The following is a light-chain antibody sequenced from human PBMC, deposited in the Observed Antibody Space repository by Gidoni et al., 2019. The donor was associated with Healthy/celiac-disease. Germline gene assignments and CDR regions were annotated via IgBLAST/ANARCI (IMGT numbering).Light chain of an antibody. CDR3: QQRSNWPPLT. CDR1: QRVSSY. CDR2: DAS. Sequence: MVLTQSAATLSLSPGERATVSCRANQRVSSYLAWYQQKPGQAPRLLIYDASNRATGIPARFSGSGSGTDFTLTISSLEPEDVAVYYCQQRSNWPPLTFGGGTKVEIK. J-gene: IGKJ4*01. V-gene: IGKV3-11*01.